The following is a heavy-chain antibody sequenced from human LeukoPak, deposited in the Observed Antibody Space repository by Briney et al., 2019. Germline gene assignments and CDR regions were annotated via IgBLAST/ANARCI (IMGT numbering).Heavy chain of an antibody. CDR3: ARDRNGVYYYYYMDV. CDR2: INPNSGGT. V-gene: IGHV1-2*02. Sequence: ALVKVSCKASGYTFTGYYMHWVRQAPGQGLEWMGWINPNSGGTNYAQKFQGRVTMTRDTSISTAYMELSRLRSDDTAVYYCARDRNGVYYYYYMDVWGKGTTVTVSS. D-gene: IGHD2-8*01. J-gene: IGHJ6*03. CDR1: GYTFTGYY.